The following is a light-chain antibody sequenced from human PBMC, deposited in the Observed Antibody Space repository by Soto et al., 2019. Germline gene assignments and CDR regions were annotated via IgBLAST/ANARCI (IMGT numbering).Light chain of an antibody. Sequence: IVLTQSPDTLSLSPGETATLSCRASQSVSSSYLAWYQQKPGQAPRLLIYGASSRATGIPDRFSGSGSGTDFTLTISRLEPEDFAVYYCQQYGSSPHTFGQGTKVDIK. CDR3: QQYGSSPHT. CDR1: QSVSSSY. J-gene: IGKJ1*01. V-gene: IGKV3-20*01. CDR2: GAS.